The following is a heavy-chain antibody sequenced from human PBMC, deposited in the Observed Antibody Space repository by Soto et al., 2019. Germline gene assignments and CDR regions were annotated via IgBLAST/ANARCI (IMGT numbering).Heavy chain of an antibody. CDR1: GYTFTSYG. V-gene: IGHV1-18*04. CDR2: ISAYNGNT. CDR3: ASPNSSSWYKSRYYYYYGMDV. J-gene: IGHJ6*02. D-gene: IGHD6-13*01. Sequence: QVQLVQSGAEVKKPGASVKVSCKASGYTFTSYGISWVRQAPGQGLEWMGWISAYNGNTNYEQKLQGRVTMTTDTSSSTAYIELRSMRSDDTAVYYCASPNSSSWYKSRYYYYYGMDVWGRGTTVTVYS.